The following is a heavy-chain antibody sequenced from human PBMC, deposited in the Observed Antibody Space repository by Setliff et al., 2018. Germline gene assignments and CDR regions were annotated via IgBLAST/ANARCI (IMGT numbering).Heavy chain of an antibody. Sequence: SETLSLTCTVSGGSISNYYWSWIRQPPGKGLEWTGYIYGSGSTNYNPSLKSRVTISVDMSKNQLSLKLSSVTAADTAVYFCAGATGVTYTWYFEHWGQGSLVTVSS. CDR3: AGATGVTYTWYFEH. CDR1: GGSISNYY. D-gene: IGHD2-21*02. V-gene: IGHV4-59*01. J-gene: IGHJ1*01. CDR2: IYGSGST.